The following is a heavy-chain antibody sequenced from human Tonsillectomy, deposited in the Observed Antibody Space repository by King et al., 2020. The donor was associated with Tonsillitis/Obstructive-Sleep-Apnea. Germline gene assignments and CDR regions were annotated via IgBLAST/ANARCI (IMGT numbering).Heavy chain of an antibody. CDR3: ARGGREQLVLDWFDP. CDR2: INPHSGGT. J-gene: IGHJ5*02. D-gene: IGHD6-6*01. CDR1: GYTFTGYY. Sequence: VQLVESGAEVKKPGASVKVSCTASGYTFTGYYMHWVRLAPGQGLEWMGRINPHSGGTNYAQKFQGRVTMTRDTSITTAYMELSSLTSGDTAMYYCARGGREQLVLDWFDPWGQGTLVTVSS. V-gene: IGHV1-2*06.